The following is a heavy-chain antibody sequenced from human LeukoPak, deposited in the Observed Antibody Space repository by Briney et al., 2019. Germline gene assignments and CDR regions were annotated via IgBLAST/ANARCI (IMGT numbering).Heavy chain of an antibody. CDR1: GGSISSSSYY. CDR3: ARVGFEGQLVDFDY. CDR2: IYYSGST. D-gene: IGHD6-6*01. Sequence: PSETLSLTCTVSGGSISSSSYYWGWIRQPPGKGLEWIGGIYYSGSTYYNPSLKSRVTISVDTSKNQFSLKLSSVTAADTAVYYCARVGFEGQLVDFDYWGQGTLVTVSS. V-gene: IGHV4-39*07. J-gene: IGHJ4*02.